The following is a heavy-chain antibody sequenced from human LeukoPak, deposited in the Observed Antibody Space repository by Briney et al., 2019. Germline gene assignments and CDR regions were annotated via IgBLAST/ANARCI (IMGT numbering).Heavy chain of an antibody. CDR1: GGSISSYY. J-gene: IGHJ6*01. Sequence: PSETLSLTCTVPGGSISSYYWSWIRQPPGKGLEWIGYIYYSGSTNYNPSLKSRVTISVDTSKNQFSLKLSSVTAADTAVYYCARHSSDFWSGYYTNYYGVDVWGRGTTVTVSS. D-gene: IGHD3-3*01. CDR3: ARHSSDFWSGYYTNYYGVDV. CDR2: IYYSGST. V-gene: IGHV4-59*01.